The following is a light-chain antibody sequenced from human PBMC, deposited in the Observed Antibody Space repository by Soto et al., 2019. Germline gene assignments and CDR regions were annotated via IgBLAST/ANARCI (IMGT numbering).Light chain of an antibody. CDR2: GAS. CDR1: QSVSTN. Sequence: EIVMTQSPTTLSVSPGERATLSCRASQSVSTNLAWYQQKPGQVPRLLIYGASTRASGIPARFSGSGSGTEFTLTIGSLQSEDFAVSYCQQYSSSPSFGQGTRLEIK. V-gene: IGKV3-15*01. CDR3: QQYSSSPS. J-gene: IGKJ5*01.